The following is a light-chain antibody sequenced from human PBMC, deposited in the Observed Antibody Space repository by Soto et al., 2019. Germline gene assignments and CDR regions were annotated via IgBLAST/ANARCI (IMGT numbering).Light chain of an antibody. CDR3: AAWDDSLNGWV. J-gene: IGLJ3*02. Sequence: QLVLTQAPSASGTPGQRVTISCSGSSSNIGSNTVSWYQQVPGTAPKLLIYSNDQRPSGGPDRFSGSKSGTSASLAIGWLQSDDEADYYCAAWDDSLNGWVFGGGTKLTVL. CDR1: SSNIGSNT. CDR2: SND. V-gene: IGLV1-44*01.